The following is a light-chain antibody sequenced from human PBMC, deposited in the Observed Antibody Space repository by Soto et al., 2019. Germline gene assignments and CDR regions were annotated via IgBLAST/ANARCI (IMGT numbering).Light chain of an antibody. Sequence: QSDLTQPASVSWTPGQSITIYCTGTSSDVGGYNYASWYQQHPGKAPKLMIYDVSNRPSGVSNRFSGSKSGNTASLTISGLQADDDADSYCSSFTSSTTLYVFGTGTTVTVL. V-gene: IGLV2-14*01. CDR1: SSDVGGYNY. J-gene: IGLJ1*01. CDR3: SSFTSSTTLYV. CDR2: DVS.